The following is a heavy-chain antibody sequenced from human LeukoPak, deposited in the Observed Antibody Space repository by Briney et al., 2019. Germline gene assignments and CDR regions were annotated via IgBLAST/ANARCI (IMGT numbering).Heavy chain of an antibody. CDR3: AKVIAAGGYYFDY. CDR1: GFTFSSYA. J-gene: IGHJ4*02. CDR2: ISGSGGST. V-gene: IGHV3-23*01. Sequence: GGSLRLSCAASGFTFSSYAMSWVRQAPGKGLEWVSAISGSGGSTYYADSVKGRFTISRDNSKNTLYLHMNSLGAEDPAVYYCAKVIAAGGYYFDYGGKGTLVPVSS. D-gene: IGHD6-13*01.